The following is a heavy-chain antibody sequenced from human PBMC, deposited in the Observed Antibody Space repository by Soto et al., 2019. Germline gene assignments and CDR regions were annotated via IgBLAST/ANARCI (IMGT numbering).Heavy chain of an antibody. CDR3: AKHPNPPIVATVGFADY. CDR1: GFTFSSYA. J-gene: IGHJ4*02. D-gene: IGHD5-12*01. Sequence: GGSLRLSCAASGFTFSSYAMSWVRQAPGKGLEWVSAISGSGGSTYYADSVKGRFTISRDNSKNTLYLQMNSLRAEDTAVYYCAKHPNPPIVATVGFADYWGQGTLVTVSS. CDR2: ISGSGGST. V-gene: IGHV3-23*01.